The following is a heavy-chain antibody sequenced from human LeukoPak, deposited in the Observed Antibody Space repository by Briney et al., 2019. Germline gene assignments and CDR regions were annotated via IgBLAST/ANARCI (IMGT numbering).Heavy chain of an antibody. CDR2: IYYSGST. CDR1: GGSISSSSYY. Sequence: KPSETLSLTCTVSGGSISSSSYYWGWIRQPPGKGLEWIGTIYYSGSTYYSPSLKSRVTISVDTSKNQFSLKLSSVTAADTAVYYCARRVVDTAMDNLDYWGQGTLVTVSS. V-gene: IGHV4-39*01. D-gene: IGHD5-18*01. J-gene: IGHJ4*02. CDR3: ARRVVDTAMDNLDY.